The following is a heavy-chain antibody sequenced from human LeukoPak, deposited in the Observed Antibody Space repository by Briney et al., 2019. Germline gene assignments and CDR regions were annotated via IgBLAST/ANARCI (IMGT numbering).Heavy chain of an antibody. CDR3: ARHGTYYYDSSGYYPY. Sequence: GGSLRLSCAASGFTFSDYYMSWIRQAPGKGLEWVSYISSSGSTIYYADSVKGRFTISRDNAKNSLYLQMNSLRAEDTAVYYCARHGTYYYDSSGYYPYWGQETLVTVSS. CDR2: ISSSGSTI. D-gene: IGHD3-22*01. CDR1: GFTFSDYY. J-gene: IGHJ4*02. V-gene: IGHV3-11*01.